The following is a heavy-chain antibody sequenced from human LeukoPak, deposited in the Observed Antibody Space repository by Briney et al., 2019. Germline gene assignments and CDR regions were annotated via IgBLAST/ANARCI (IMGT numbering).Heavy chain of an antibody. Sequence: SETLSLTCTVSGGSISSSSYYWGWIRQPPGKGLEWLGSSYYSGSTYYNPSLKSRVTISVDTSKNQFSLKLRSMTAADTAVFYCARDSGYAKGWFDPWGQGTLVTVSS. CDR3: ARDSGYAKGWFDP. CDR1: GGSISSSSYY. V-gene: IGHV4-39*07. CDR2: SYYSGST. J-gene: IGHJ5*02. D-gene: IGHD5-12*01.